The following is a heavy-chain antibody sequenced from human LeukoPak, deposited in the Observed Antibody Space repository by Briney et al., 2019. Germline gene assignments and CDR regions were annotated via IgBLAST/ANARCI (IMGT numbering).Heavy chain of an antibody. V-gene: IGHV3-23*01. Sequence: GGSLRLSCADSGFTFSSYAMSWVRQAPGKGLEWVSAISGSGGSTYYADSVKGRFTISRDNSKNTLYLQMNSLRAEDTAVYYCAKAGRGYGDYVDYMDVWGKGTTVTVSS. D-gene: IGHD4-17*01. CDR3: AKAGRGYGDYVDYMDV. CDR2: ISGSGGST. CDR1: GFTFSSYA. J-gene: IGHJ6*03.